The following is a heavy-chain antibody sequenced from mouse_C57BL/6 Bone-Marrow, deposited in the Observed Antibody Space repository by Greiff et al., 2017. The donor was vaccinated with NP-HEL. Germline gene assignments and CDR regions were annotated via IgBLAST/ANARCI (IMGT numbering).Heavy chain of an antibody. Sequence: QVQLKESGAELVKPGASVKLSCKASGCTFTEYTIHWVKQRSGQGLEWIGWFYPGSGSIKYNEKFKDKATLTADKSSSTVYMELSRLTSEDSAVYFCARHEDYGYPMDYWGQGTSVTVSS. CDR1: GCTFTEYT. J-gene: IGHJ4*01. D-gene: IGHD2-2*01. V-gene: IGHV1-62-2*01. CDR2: FYPGSGSI. CDR3: ARHEDYGYPMDY.